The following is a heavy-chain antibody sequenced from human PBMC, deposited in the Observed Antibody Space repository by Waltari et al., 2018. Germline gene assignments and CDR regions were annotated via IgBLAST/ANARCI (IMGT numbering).Heavy chain of an antibody. CDR3: ARDWTTTVGPFDP. CDR1: GGSISSGGYY. CDR2: IYYSGST. D-gene: IGHD1-26*01. V-gene: IGHV4-31*03. J-gene: IGHJ5*02. Sequence: QVQLQESGPGLVKPSQTLSLTCTVSGGSISSGGYYWSWIRQHPGKGLEWIGYIYYSGSTNYNPSLKSRVTISVDTSKNQFSLKLSSVTAADMAVYYCARDWTTTVGPFDPWGQGTLVTVSS.